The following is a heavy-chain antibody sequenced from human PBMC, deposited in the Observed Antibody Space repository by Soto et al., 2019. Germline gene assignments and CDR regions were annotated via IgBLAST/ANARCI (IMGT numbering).Heavy chain of an antibody. V-gene: IGHV4-31*03. D-gene: IGHD3-3*01. CDR2: IYYSGST. CDR1: GGSISSGGYY. CDR3: ARVLENYDFWSGPYYGMDV. Sequence: QVQLQESGPGLVKPSQTLSLTCTVSGGSISSGGYYWSWIRQHPGKGLEWIGDIYYSGSTYYNPSLKSRVTISVDTSKNQFSLQLSSVTAADTAVYYCARVLENYDFWSGPYYGMDVWGQGTTVTVSS. J-gene: IGHJ6*02.